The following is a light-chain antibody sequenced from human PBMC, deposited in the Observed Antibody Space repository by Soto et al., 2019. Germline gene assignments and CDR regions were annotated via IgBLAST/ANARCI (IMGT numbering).Light chain of an antibody. J-gene: IGKJ5*01. CDR1: QDIGND. V-gene: IGKV1-6*01. Sequence: AIQMTQSPSSLSASVGDSVTITCRATQDIGNDLGWYQQQRGKAPKAXIYAASSLHSGVQSRFSGSGSGTDFTLTISSLQPEDFATYYCQQANSYPITFGQGTRLEIK. CDR2: AAS. CDR3: QQANSYPIT.